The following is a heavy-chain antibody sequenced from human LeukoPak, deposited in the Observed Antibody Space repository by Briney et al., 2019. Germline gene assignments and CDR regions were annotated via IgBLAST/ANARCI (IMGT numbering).Heavy chain of an antibody. D-gene: IGHD3-10*01. V-gene: IGHV4-34*01. Sequence: GSLRLSCTASGFTFSNAWMSWVRQPPGKGLEWIGEINHSGSTNYNPSLKSRVTISVDTSKNQFSLKLSSVTAADTAVYYCARGVAGVPVDVWGQGTTVTVSS. J-gene: IGHJ6*02. CDR3: ARGVAGVPVDV. CDR2: INHSGST. CDR1: GFTFSNAW.